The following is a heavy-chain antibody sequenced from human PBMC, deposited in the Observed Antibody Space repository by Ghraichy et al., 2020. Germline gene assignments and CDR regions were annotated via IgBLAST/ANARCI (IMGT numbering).Heavy chain of an antibody. D-gene: IGHD5-18*01. V-gene: IGHV3-7*01. CDR3: ARTWRAMAFDY. CDR1: GFTFSSYC. J-gene: IGHJ4*02. Sequence: GGSLRLSCADSGFTFSSYCMSWVRQAPGKGLEWVANIKEDGSEKYYVDSVKGRFTISRDNAKSSLYLQMSSLSAEVTAVYYCARTWRAMAFDYWGQGSLVTVSS. CDR2: IKEDGSEK.